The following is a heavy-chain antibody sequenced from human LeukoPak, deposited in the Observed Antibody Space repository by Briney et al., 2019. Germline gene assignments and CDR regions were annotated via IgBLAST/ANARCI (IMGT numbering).Heavy chain of an antibody. Sequence: PGGSLRLSCAASGFTFSSYAMSWVRQAPGKRLEWVSAISGSGGSTYYADSVKGRFTISRDNSKNTLYLQMNSLRAEDTGVYYCAARYYDFWSGYYTDGYYYYMDVWGQGTTVTVSS. CDR1: GFTFSSYA. J-gene: IGHJ6*03. D-gene: IGHD3-3*01. CDR2: ISGSGGST. V-gene: IGHV3-23*01. CDR3: AARYYDFWSGYYTDGYYYYMDV.